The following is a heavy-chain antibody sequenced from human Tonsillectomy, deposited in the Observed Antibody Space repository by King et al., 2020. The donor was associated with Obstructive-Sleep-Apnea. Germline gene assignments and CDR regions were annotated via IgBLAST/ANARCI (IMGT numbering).Heavy chain of an antibody. CDR2: INHSGST. V-gene: IGHV4-34*01. J-gene: IGHJ4*02. CDR1: GGSFSGYY. CDR3: ARGCSGGNCYASFDY. D-gene: IGHD2-15*01. Sequence: VQLQQWGAGLLKPSETLSLTCAVYGGSFSGYYWSWIRQPPGKGLEWIGEINHSGSTNYNPSLKSRVTISVDTSKNQFSLKLSSVTVADTAVYYCARGCSGGNCYASFDYWSQGTLVTVSS.